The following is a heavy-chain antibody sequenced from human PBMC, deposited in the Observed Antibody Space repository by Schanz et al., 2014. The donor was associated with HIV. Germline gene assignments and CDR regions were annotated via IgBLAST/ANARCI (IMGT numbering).Heavy chain of an antibody. CDR1: GGSFSGNF. Sequence: QVQLQQWGAGLLKPSETLSLTCAVYGGSFSGNFWTWIRQPPGRGLEWIGEINHSGKTNYNASLRSRVTISVDPSKNQVSLRVTSVTAADTGVYYCARAPSLDYYDSSGPNSDYFDTWGPGSLVIVSS. CDR2: INHSGKT. V-gene: IGHV4-34*01. J-gene: IGHJ4*02. D-gene: IGHD3-22*01. CDR3: ARAPSLDYYDSSGPNSDYFDT.